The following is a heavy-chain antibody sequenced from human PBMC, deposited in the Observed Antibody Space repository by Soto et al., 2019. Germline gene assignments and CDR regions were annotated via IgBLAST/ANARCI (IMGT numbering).Heavy chain of an antibody. CDR1: GFTFSSSS. CDR3: ARLRGSSNWETPS. Sequence: EVQLVESGGGLVQPGGSLRLSCAASGFTFSSSSMNWVRQAPGKGLEWVSYISSSSIAIYYADSVKGRFTISRDNAKNSLYLQMNSLRGEDTAVYYCARLRGSSNWETPSWGQGTLVTVSS. J-gene: IGHJ4*02. D-gene: IGHD6-13*01. V-gene: IGHV3-48*01. CDR2: ISSSSIAI.